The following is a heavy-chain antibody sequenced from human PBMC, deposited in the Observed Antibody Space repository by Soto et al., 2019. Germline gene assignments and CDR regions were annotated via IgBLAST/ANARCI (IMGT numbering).Heavy chain of an antibody. CDR1: GYTFTGYG. CDR2: ISAYNGNT. Sequence: QVQLVQSGAEVKRPGASVKVSCKASGYTFTGYGIAWVRQAPGQGLEWMGWISAYNGNTLQTQKFQDRLTMTTDTSANTACMELRSLRSDDTAVYYCARPLGGYGDYALPLNYWGQGTLVSVSS. V-gene: IGHV1-18*04. J-gene: IGHJ4*02. CDR3: ARPLGGYGDYALPLNY. D-gene: IGHD4-17*01.